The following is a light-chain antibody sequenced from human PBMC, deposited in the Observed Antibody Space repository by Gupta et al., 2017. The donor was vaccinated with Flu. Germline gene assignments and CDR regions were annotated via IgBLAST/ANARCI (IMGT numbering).Light chain of an antibody. CDR1: QSVSAN. V-gene: IGKV3-15*01. J-gene: IGKJ1*01. CDR3: HQYNDWPPWT. Sequence: ERATLSCRASQSVSANLAWYQQKPGQAPRLLIYGASTRATGVPARFSGSGSGTEFTLTIGSLQSEDFAIYYCHQYNDWPPWTFGQGTKVEIK. CDR2: GAS.